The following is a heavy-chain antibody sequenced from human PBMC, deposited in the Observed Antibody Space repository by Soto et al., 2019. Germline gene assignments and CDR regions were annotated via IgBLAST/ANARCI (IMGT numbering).Heavy chain of an antibody. J-gene: IGHJ6*02. CDR1: GGTLSDYA. D-gene: IGHD3-10*01. V-gene: IGHV1-69*01. Sequence: QVQLVQSGAEVKTPGSSVKVSCKASGGTLSDYAISWVRQAPGQGLEWMGGIMPTVDSANYAQNFQGRFTISADESTITVNLELSSLRSDDTAVYYCAVAAVREIMAKYSSGMAVWVQGTTVIVSS. CDR3: AVAAVREIMAKYSSGMAV. CDR2: IMPTVDSA.